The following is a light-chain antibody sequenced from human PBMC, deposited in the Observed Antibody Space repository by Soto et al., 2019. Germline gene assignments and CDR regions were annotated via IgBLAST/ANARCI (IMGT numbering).Light chain of an antibody. Sequence: EIVLTQSPATLSLSPGERVTLSCRARQSVGSNLAWYQQKPGQAPRLLIYAASTRATGIPDRFSGSGSGTDFTLTISSLQSEDFAVYYCQQYNNWPPLTFGGGTKVDIK. CDR2: AAS. J-gene: IGKJ4*01. CDR1: QSVGSN. V-gene: IGKV3-15*01. CDR3: QQYNNWPPLT.